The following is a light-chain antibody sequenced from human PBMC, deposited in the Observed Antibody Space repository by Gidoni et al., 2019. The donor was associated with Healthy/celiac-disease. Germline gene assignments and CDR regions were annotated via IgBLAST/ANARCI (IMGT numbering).Light chain of an antibody. CDR2: NES. V-gene: IGKV1-5*03. J-gene: IGKJ2*01. CDR3: QQYNRYPYP. Sequence: DIEMTQSPSTLSASVEDRVTITCRASQSISSWLAWYQQKPGKAPKLLVYNESSLESGVPSRFLGSGSGTEFTLTISSMQPDDLATYYCQQYNRYPYPFGQWTKLEIK. CDR1: QSISSW.